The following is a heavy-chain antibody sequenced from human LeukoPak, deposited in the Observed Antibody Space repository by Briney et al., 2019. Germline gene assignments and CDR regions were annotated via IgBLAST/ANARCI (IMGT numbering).Heavy chain of an antibody. CDR3: ARGQKWELLLGY. V-gene: IGHV1-2*02. CDR2: INPNSGGT. Sequence: EASVKVSCKASGYTFTGYYMHWVRQAPGQGLEWMGWINPNSGGTNYAQKLQGRVTMTTDTSTSTAYMELRSLRSGDTAVYYCARGQKWELLLGYWGQGTLVTVSS. D-gene: IGHD1-26*01. CDR1: GYTFTGYY. J-gene: IGHJ4*02.